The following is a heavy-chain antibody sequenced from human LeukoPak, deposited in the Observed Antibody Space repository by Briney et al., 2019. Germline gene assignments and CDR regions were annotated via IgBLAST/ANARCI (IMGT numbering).Heavy chain of an antibody. D-gene: IGHD1-14*01. V-gene: IGHV3-74*01. J-gene: IGHJ4*02. Sequence: GGSLRLSCAASGFTFSDYTMNWVRQAPGKGLVWVSRINSDGSSTTYADSVKGRFTISRDNAKNTLNLQMNSLRAEDTAVYYCTRDQRNRASDYWGQGTLVTASS. CDR1: GFTFSDYT. CDR3: TRDQRNRASDY. CDR2: INSDGSST.